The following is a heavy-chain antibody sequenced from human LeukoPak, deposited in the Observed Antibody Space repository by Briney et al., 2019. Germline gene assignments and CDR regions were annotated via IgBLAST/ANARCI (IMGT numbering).Heavy chain of an antibody. CDR1: GGSFSGYY. CDR2: INHSGST. D-gene: IGHD2-15*01. V-gene: IGHV4-34*01. J-gene: IGHJ3*02. CDR3: ARSIGVAEAFDI. Sequence: SGTLSLTCAVYGGSFSGYYWSWIRQPPGKGLEWIGEINHSGSTNYNPSLKSRVTISVDTSKNQFSLKLSSVTAADTAVYYCARSIGVAEAFDIWGQGTMVTVSS.